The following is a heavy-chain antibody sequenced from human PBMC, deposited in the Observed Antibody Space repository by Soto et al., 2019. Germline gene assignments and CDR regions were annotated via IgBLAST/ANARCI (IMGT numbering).Heavy chain of an antibody. V-gene: IGHV6-1*01. CDR2: TYYRSKWYD. D-gene: IGHD3-22*01. CDR1: GDSVSSNSAA. Sequence: QVQLQQSGPGLVKPSQTLSLTCAISGDSVSSNSAAWNWIRQSPSRGLEWLGRTYYRSKWYDDSTVSVKSRITTNPDTSRNQFSLQLNSVTPEDTALYYCARSQYYHDSSGYYKGFDSWGQGTLVTVSS. CDR3: ARSQYYHDSSGYYKGFDS. J-gene: IGHJ4*02.